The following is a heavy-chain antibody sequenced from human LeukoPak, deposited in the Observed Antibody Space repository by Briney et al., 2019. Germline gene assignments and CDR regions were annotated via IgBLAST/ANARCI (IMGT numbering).Heavy chain of an antibody. D-gene: IGHD5-24*01. Sequence: SETLSLTCTVSGGSISSYYWNWVRQPPGQGLEWIGYIYYSGSTKYNPSLKSRVTISVDTSKNQFSLKLSSVTAADTAVYYCATFGRRDGYNPYYFDYWGQGSLVTVSS. V-gene: IGHV4-59*08. CDR1: GGSISSYY. CDR3: ATFGRRDGYNPYYFDY. J-gene: IGHJ4*02. CDR2: IYYSGST.